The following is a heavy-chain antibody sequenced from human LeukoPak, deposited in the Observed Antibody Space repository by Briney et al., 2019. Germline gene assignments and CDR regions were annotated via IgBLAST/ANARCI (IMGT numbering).Heavy chain of an antibody. CDR2: IYPGDSDT. Sequence: GESLKISCKGSGYSFSDYWIGWVRQMPGKGLEWMGIIYPGDSDTRYSPSFQGQVTISTDKSISTAYLQWSSLKASDTAMYYCASGYCSSPSCAHDAFDIWGQGTMVTVSS. V-gene: IGHV5-51*01. CDR1: GYSFSDYW. CDR3: ASGYCSSPSCAHDAFDI. J-gene: IGHJ3*02. D-gene: IGHD2-2*01.